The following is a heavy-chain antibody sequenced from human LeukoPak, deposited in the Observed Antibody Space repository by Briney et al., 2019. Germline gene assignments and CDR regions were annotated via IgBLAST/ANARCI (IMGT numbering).Heavy chain of an antibody. CDR1: GGTFSSYA. CDR2: IITISGTA. Sequence: GASVKVSCKASGGTFSSYAINWVRQAPGQGLEWMGGIITISGTANYAQKFQGRVTITADKSTSTAYMELSSLRSEDTAVYYCVRGLGGPYNWFDPWGQGTLVTVSS. CDR3: VRGLGGPYNWFDP. J-gene: IGHJ5*02. D-gene: IGHD3-10*01. V-gene: IGHV1-69*06.